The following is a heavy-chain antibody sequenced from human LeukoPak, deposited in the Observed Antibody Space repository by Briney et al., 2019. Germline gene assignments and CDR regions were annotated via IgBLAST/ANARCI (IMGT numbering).Heavy chain of an antibody. CDR2: ISGSGGST. V-gene: IGHV3-23*01. Sequence: GRSLRLSCAASGFTFSSYVMSWVRQAPGKGLEWVSAISGSGGSTYYADSVKGRFTISRDNSKNTLYLQMNSLRVEDTAVYYCAKEGASAGPNWFDPWGQGTLVTVSS. D-gene: IGHD6-13*01. J-gene: IGHJ5*02. CDR3: AKEGASAGPNWFDP. CDR1: GFTFSSYV.